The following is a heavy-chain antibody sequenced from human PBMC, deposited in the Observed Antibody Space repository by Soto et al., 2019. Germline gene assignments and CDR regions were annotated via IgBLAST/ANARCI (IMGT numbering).Heavy chain of an antibody. V-gene: IGHV4-61*01. Sequence: PSETLSLTCTVSGGSVSSGSYYWSWIRQPPGKGLEWIGYIYYSGSTNYNPSLKSRVTISVDTSKNQFSLKLSSVTAADTAVYYCARDFSSSSFNYYYGMDVWGQGTTVKVSS. CDR2: IYYSGST. D-gene: IGHD6-6*01. J-gene: IGHJ6*02. CDR3: ARDFSSSSFNYYYGMDV. CDR1: GGSVSSGSYY.